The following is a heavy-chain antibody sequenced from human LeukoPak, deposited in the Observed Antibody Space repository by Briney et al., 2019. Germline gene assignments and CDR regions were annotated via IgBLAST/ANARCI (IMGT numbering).Heavy chain of an antibody. V-gene: IGHV3-48*02. CDR2: ISTSSSAI. CDR1: GFTFSSYK. J-gene: IGHJ4*02. D-gene: IGHD3-10*01. CDR3: ARESGLYYGSGRDEVYFDY. Sequence: GGSLRLSCAASGFTFSSYKMNWFGQAQGKGLEWVSYISTSSSAIYYADSVRGRFTISRDNAKNSLYLQMNSLRDEDTAVYYCARESGLYYGSGRDEVYFDYWGQGTLVTVSS.